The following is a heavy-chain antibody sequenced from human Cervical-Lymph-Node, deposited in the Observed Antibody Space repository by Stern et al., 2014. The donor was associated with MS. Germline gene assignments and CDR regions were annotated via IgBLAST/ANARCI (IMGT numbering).Heavy chain of an antibody. V-gene: IGHV2-70*11. J-gene: IGHJ4*02. CDR2: IDWDDGK. CDR3: ARISSTLTPDY. Sequence: ESGPALVNPRQPLPLTCTFSGFSLSTGGMCVIWIRQPPGNALEWLARIDWDDGKYYSTSLKTRLTISQDTSKNQVVLTLTNMGPVDTATYYCARISSTLTPDYWGQGALVTVSS. D-gene: IGHD4-17*01. CDR1: GFSLSTGGMC.